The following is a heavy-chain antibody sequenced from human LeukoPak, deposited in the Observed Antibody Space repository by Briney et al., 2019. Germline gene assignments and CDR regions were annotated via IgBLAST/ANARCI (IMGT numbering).Heavy chain of an antibody. J-gene: IGHJ6*02. Sequence: SETLSLTCTVSGGSVISGSSYWGWIRQPPGKGLEWIGNIFYSGSTYYNPSLKSRVTISVDRSKNQFSLKLSSVTAADTAVYYCARMCSGGSCYYYYYGMDVWGQGTTVTVSS. CDR3: ARMCSGGSCYYYYYGMDV. CDR1: GGSVISGSSY. V-gene: IGHV4-39*07. CDR2: IFYSGST. D-gene: IGHD2-15*01.